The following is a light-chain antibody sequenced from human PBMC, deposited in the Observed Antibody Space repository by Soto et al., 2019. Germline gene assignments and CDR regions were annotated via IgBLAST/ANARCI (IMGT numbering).Light chain of an antibody. V-gene: IGLV1-47*02. CDR2: NND. Sequence: QSVVTQPPSASGTPGQRVTISCSGSSSNIGSSYVYWFQQFPGTAPKLLIYNNDQRPSGVPDRFSGAKSGTSASLDISGLRSEDEADYYCAAWDDSLSGRVFGGGTKLTVL. CDR3: AAWDDSLSGRV. CDR1: SSNIGSSY. J-gene: IGLJ3*02.